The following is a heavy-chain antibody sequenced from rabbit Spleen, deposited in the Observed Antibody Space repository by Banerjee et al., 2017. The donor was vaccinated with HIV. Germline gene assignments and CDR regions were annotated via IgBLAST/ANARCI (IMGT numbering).Heavy chain of an antibody. D-gene: IGHD6-1*01. Sequence: QEQLVESGGGLVQPGGSLKLSCKASGFDVSSYGVSWVRQAPGTGLEWIGYIDPVFGNTYYASWVNGRFTISSDNAQNTVDLQMNSLTAADTATYFCARHGGYASYGYSTLDLWGPGTLVTVS. J-gene: IGHJ6*01. V-gene: IGHV1S47*01. CDR2: IDPVFGNT. CDR3: ARHGGYASYGYSTLDL. CDR1: GFDVSSYG.